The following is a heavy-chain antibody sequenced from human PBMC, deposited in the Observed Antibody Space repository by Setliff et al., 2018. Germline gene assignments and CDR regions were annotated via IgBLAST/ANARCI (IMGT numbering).Heavy chain of an antibody. CDR3: ARGPKSGSYNDAFDI. Sequence: SETLSLTCAVYGGSFSGYYWSWIRQPPGKGLEWIGEINHSGSTNYNPSLKSRVTISVDTSKNQFSLKLSSVTAADTAAYYCARGPKSGSYNDAFDIWGQGTMVTVSS. CDR2: INHSGST. CDR1: GGSFSGYY. D-gene: IGHD1-26*01. J-gene: IGHJ3*02. V-gene: IGHV4-34*01.